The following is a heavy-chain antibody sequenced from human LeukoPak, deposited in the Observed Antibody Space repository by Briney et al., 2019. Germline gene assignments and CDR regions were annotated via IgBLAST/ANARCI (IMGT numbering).Heavy chain of an antibody. J-gene: IGHJ6*03. D-gene: IGHD4-11*01. V-gene: IGHV4-39*01. Sequence: SETLSLTCTVSGGSINSTRYYWGWIRQPPGKGLEWIGSIYYSGDTHYNPSLRSRVTISVDTSKNQFSLKMNSMTAADTSVYYCATGSMTTRYYYYFYMDVWGKGTTVTVPS. CDR3: ATGSMTTRYYYYFYMDV. CDR2: IYYSGDT. CDR1: GGSINSTRYY.